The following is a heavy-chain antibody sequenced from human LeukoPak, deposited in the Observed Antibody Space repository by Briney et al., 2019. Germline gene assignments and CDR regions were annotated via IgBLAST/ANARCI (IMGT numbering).Heavy chain of an antibody. V-gene: IGHV4-39*02. CDR1: GGSITSSSSY. D-gene: IGHD1-26*01. CDR3: ARLRSGTYCFDN. J-gene: IGHJ4*02. Sequence: SETLSLTCTVSGGSITSSSSYWGWIRQPPGKGLEWAGTVHYSGSTYYNPSLKSRVTISVDTSKNHFSLKLSSVTAADTAVYYCARLRSGTYCFDNWGQGTLVTVSS. CDR2: VHYSGST.